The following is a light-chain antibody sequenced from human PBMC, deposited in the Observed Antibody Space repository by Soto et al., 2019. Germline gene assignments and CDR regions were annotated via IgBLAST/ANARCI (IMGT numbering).Light chain of an antibody. CDR3: HQYNSYSEA. CDR1: QSISTW. V-gene: IGKV1-5*01. Sequence: DIEMTQSPSTLSSSFGDRVTITCRASQSISTWLAWYQQNPGKAPELLIYAASTLQSGAPSRFSGSGSGTESPLTISSLQPDDFASYYCHQYNSYSEAFGQGTKV. CDR2: AAS. J-gene: IGKJ1*01.